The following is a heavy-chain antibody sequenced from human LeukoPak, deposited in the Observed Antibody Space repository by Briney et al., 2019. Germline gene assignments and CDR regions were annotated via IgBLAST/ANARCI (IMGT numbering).Heavy chain of an antibody. CDR1: GFTFSNYA. D-gene: IGHD1-26*01. V-gene: IGHV3-23*01. CDR3: TKNLWEKHGAYDPFDY. Sequence: PGGSLRLSCAASGFTFSNYAMSWVRRAPGKGLELVAGISDSGSRTYYADSVRGRFTISRDNSKNTLHVQMSSLRVEDTAMYYRTKNLWEKHGAYDPFDYWGQGTLVTVSS. J-gene: IGHJ4*02. CDR2: ISDSGSRT.